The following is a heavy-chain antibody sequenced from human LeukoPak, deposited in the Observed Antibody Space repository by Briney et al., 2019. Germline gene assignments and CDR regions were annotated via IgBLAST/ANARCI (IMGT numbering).Heavy chain of an antibody. Sequence: ASVKVSCKASGYTFTDYYMHWVRQAPGQGLEWMGWINPSSGGTNYAQKFQGRVTVTRDTSISTAYMDLSRLRSDDTAVYYCARENTAMLGSFDYWGQGTLVTVSS. D-gene: IGHD5-18*01. J-gene: IGHJ4*02. CDR2: INPSSGGT. CDR1: GYTFTDYY. CDR3: ARENTAMLGSFDY. V-gene: IGHV1-2*02.